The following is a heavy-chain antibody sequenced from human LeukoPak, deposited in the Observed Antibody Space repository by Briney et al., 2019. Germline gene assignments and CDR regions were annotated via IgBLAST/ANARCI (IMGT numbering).Heavy chain of an antibody. CDR2: IYYSGST. CDR3: GRSYHDDAWAAFDI. D-gene: IGHD3-16*01. J-gene: IGHJ3*02. V-gene: IGHV4-59*08. CDR1: GGSISSYY. Sequence: SETLSLTCTVSGGSISSYYWSWIRQPPGKGLEWLGYIYYSGSTNYNPSLKSRVTISVDTSKNQFSLRLSSVTAADTAVYYCGRSYHDDAWAAFDIWGQGTVVTVSS.